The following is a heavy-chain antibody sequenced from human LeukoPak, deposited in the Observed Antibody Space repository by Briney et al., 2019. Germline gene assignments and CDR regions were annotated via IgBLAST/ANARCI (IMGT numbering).Heavy chain of an antibody. Sequence: PSETLSLTCTVSGDSISSTYYWTWIRQPPGKGLEWIGYISYSGNTNYNPSLKSRVTISVDTSRNQFSLKLSSVTAADTAVYYCARATMIVVALHYWGQGTLVTVSS. CDR2: ISYSGNT. CDR1: GDSISSTYY. J-gene: IGHJ4*02. CDR3: ARATMIVVALHY. D-gene: IGHD3-22*01. V-gene: IGHV4-59*08.